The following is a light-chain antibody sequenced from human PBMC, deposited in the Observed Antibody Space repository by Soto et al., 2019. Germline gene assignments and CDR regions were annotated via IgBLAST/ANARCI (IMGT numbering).Light chain of an antibody. CDR3: QQYNEWPET. V-gene: IGKV3-15*01. J-gene: IGKJ1*01. CDR2: DAS. Sequence: PGERATLSFRASQSVSSSYLAWYQQKPGQAPRLLIYDASTRATGIPARFSGIGSGTEFILTISSLQSEDFAVYYCQQYNEWPETFGHGTKVDIK. CDR1: QSVSSSY.